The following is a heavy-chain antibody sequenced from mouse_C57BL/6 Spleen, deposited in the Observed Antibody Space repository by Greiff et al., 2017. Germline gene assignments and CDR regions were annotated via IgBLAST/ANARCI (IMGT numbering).Heavy chain of an antibody. D-gene: IGHD1-1*01. J-gene: IGHJ2*01. CDR3: AREGLWYYGKVFDY. Sequence: DVMLVESEGGLVQPGSSMKLSCTASGFTFSDYYMAWVRQVPEKGLEWVANINYDGGSTNYLDSLKCRFIISGDNATNILYLQMSSLKSEDTATYYGAREGLWYYGKVFDYWGQGTTLTVSS. CDR2: INYDGGST. CDR1: GFTFSDYY. V-gene: IGHV5-16*01.